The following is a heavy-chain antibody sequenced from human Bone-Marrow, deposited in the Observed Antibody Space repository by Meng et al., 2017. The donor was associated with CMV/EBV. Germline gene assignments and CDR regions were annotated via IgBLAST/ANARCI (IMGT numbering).Heavy chain of an antibody. J-gene: IGHJ4*02. CDR2: INHSGST. D-gene: IGHD6-19*01. CDR3: AREYKRIRSGWDY. V-gene: IGHV4-39*02. CDR1: GGSISSSSYY. Sequence: SETLSLSCTVSGGSISSSSYYWSWIRQPPGKGLEWIGEINHSGSTNYNPSLKSRVTISVDTSKNQFSLKLSSVTAADTAVYYCAREYKRIRSGWDYWGQGTLVTVSS.